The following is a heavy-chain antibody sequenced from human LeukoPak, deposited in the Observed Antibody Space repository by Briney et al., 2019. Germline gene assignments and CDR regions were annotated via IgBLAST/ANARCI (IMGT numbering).Heavy chain of an antibody. D-gene: IGHD2-21*02. CDR2: IHYSGST. J-gene: IGHJ4*02. CDR3: ARHARKRLTSNWDF. Sequence: PSETLSLTCTVSGGSISGLYWSWIRQPPGKGLEWIGYIHYSGSTNYNPSLKSRVIISLDTSKNQFSLRLSSVTAADTAVYYCARHARKRLTSNWDFWGQGTLVTVSS. V-gene: IGHV4-59*08. CDR1: GGSISGLY.